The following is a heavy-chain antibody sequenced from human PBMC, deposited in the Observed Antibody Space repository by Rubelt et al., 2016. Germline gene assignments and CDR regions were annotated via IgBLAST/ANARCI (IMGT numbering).Heavy chain of an antibody. V-gene: IGHV4-39*01. D-gene: IGHD1-14*01. CDR1: GYSVSSGYF. Sequence: QLQLQESGPGLVKPAETLSLTCTVSGYSVSSGYFWGWIRQPPGKGLEWIGSIFYSGTTYYNPSLESRVTISVDTSKNQFSRRLSSMNAADTAVYYCARRSMEPTAKDAFDIWGQGTMVTVSS. J-gene: IGHJ3*02. CDR2: IFYSGTT. CDR3: ARRSMEPTAKDAFDI.